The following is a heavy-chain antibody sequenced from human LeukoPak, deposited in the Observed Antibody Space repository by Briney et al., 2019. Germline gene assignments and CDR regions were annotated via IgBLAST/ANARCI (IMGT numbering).Heavy chain of an antibody. CDR2: FDPEDGET. D-gene: IGHD4-11*01. V-gene: IGHV1-24*01. Sequence: ASVKVSCKVSGYTLTELSMHWVRQAPGKGLEWMGGFDPEDGETIYAQKFQGRVTMTRDTSTSTVYMELSSLRSEDTAVYYCAREQYSNYVDLWGQGTLVTVSS. J-gene: IGHJ4*02. CDR3: AREQYSNYVDL. CDR1: GYTLTELS.